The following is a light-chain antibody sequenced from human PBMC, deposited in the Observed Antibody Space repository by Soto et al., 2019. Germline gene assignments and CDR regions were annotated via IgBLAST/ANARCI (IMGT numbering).Light chain of an antibody. V-gene: IGKV3-20*01. Sequence: EIVLTQSPGTQSLSPGEGATLSCRASQSVSSSFLAWYQQKPGQAPRLLIYGASSRATGIPDRFSGSGSRTDFTLTISRLEPEDFAVYYCQQYGSSPLTFGGGTKVEIK. CDR3: QQYGSSPLT. J-gene: IGKJ4*01. CDR2: GAS. CDR1: QSVSSSF.